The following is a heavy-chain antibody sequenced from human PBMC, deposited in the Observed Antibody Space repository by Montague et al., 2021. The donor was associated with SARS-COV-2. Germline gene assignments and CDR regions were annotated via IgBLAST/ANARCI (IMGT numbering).Heavy chain of an antibody. J-gene: IGHJ4*02. D-gene: IGHD3-10*01. CDR3: ARDGGINSRPRPHTFHY. V-gene: IGHV6-1*01. CDR1: GDSVSSNSAA. Sequence: CAISGDSVSSNSAAWNWIRQSPSRGLEWLGRTYYRSEWYNDYAVSVKSRITINPDTSRNQFSLQLSSVTPEDTVVYYCARDGGINSRPRPHTFHYWGQGTLVTVSS. CDR2: TYYRSEWYN.